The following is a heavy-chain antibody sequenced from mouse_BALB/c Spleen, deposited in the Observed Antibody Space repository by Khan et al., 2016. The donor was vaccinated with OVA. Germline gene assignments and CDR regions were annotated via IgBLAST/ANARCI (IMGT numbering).Heavy chain of an antibody. Sequence: EVELVESGGGLVKPGGSLKLSCAASGFTFSSYTMSWVRQTPEKRLEWVATISSGGSYTYYPDSVKGRFTLSRDNAKNTLYLQMTSLKSEDTAIYYCTRGEGYYGNPDAMDVWGQGTSVTVSS. D-gene: IGHD2-1*01. J-gene: IGHJ4*01. CDR3: TRGEGYYGNPDAMDV. V-gene: IGHV5-6-4*01. CDR1: GFTFSSYT. CDR2: ISSGGSYT.